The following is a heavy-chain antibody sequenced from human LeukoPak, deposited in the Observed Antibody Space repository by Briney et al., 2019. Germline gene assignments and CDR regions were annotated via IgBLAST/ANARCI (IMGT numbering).Heavy chain of an antibody. CDR1: GHTFTSYS. CDR2: INAGSGRT. Sequence: ASVKVSYKASGHTFTSYSMHWVRQAPGQRLEWMGWINAGSGRTKYSQKFQGRVTITRDTSASTAYMEMNSLRFEDTAVYYCAAQDCGGDCSPDYWGQGTLVTVSS. J-gene: IGHJ4*02. D-gene: IGHD2-21*02. V-gene: IGHV1-3*01. CDR3: AAQDCGGDCSPDY.